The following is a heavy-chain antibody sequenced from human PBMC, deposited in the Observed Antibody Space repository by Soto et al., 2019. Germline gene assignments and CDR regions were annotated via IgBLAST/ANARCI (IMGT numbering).Heavy chain of an antibody. D-gene: IGHD1-1*01. CDR1: GFTFSSYA. Sequence: SLRLSCAASGFTFSSYAMHWVRQAPGKGLEWVAVIGYDGRNKYYADSVKGRFTISRDNSKNTLYLQMNSLRIEDTAVYYCARELERVFDYWGQGTLVTVSS. CDR2: IGYDGRNK. CDR3: ARELERVFDY. V-gene: IGHV3-30*04. J-gene: IGHJ4*02.